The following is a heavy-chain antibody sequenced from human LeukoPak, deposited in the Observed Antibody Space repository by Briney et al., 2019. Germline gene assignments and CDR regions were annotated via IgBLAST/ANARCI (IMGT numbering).Heavy chain of an antibody. V-gene: IGHV1-69*13. D-gene: IGHD7-27*01. CDR3: ARHPWGSYYYGMDV. CDR1: GGTFSSYA. CDR2: IIPTFGTA. J-gene: IGHJ6*02. Sequence: ASVKVSCKASGGTFSSYAISWVRQAPGQGLEWMGGIIPTFGTANYAQKFQGRVTITADESTSTAYMELSSLRSEDTAVYYCARHPWGSYYYGMDVWGQGTTVTVSS.